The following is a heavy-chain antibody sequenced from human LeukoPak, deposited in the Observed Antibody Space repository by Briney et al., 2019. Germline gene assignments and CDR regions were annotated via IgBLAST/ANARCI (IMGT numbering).Heavy chain of an antibody. CDR1: GYTFTTYP. Sequence: ASVKDSCKASGYTFTTYPMNWVRQAPGQGLEWVGWINTNTGNPTYAQGFTGRFVFSLDTSVSTAYLQISSLKAEDTAVYYCVRGIAVAGLASSQHWGQGTLVTVSS. CDR3: VRGIAVAGLASSQH. V-gene: IGHV7-4-1*02. J-gene: IGHJ1*01. CDR2: INTNTGNP. D-gene: IGHD6-19*01.